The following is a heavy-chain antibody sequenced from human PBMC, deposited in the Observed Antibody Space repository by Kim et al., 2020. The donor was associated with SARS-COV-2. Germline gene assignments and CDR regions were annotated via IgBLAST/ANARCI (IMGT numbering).Heavy chain of an antibody. CDR2: IYYSGST. CDR3: ARGKVGATPFDY. CDR1: GGSVSSGSYY. Sequence: SGTLSLTCTVSGGSVSSGSYYWSWIRQPPGKGLEWIGYIYYSGSTNYNPSLKSRVTISVDTSKNQFSLKLSSVTAADTAVYYCARGKVGATPFDYWGQGTLVTVSS. V-gene: IGHV4-61*01. D-gene: IGHD1-26*01. J-gene: IGHJ4*02.